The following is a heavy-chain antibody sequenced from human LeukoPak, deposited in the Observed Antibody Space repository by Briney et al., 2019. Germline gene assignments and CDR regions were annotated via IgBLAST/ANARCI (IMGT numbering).Heavy chain of an antibody. CDR3: ARDGGYYYDSSGYYFDY. CDR1: GFTFSSYW. Sequence: PGGSLRLSCAASGFTFSSYWMSWVRQAPGKGLEWVANIMQDGSEKYYVDSVKGRFTISRDNSKNTLYLQMNSLRVEDTAVYYCARDGGYYYDSSGYYFDYWGQGTLVTVSS. J-gene: IGHJ4*02. D-gene: IGHD3-22*01. V-gene: IGHV3-7*01. CDR2: IMQDGSEK.